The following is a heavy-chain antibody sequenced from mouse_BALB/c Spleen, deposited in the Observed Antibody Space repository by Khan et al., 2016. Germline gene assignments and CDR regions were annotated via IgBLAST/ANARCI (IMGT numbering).Heavy chain of an antibody. CDR1: GYAFSGYW. CDR2: IYPGDGDT. Sequence: QVQLKESGAELVRPGSSVKISCKASGYAFSGYWMNWVKQRPGQGLGWIGQIYPGDGDTNYNGKFKGKATLTADKSSSTAYMQLSSLTSEDSAVYFCARGTPFASWGQGTLVTVSA. J-gene: IGHJ3*01. V-gene: IGHV1-80*01. CDR3: ARGTPFAS. D-gene: IGHD2-14*01.